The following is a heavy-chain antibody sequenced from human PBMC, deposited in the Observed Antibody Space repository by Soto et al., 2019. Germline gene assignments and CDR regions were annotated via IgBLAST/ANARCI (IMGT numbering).Heavy chain of an antibody. V-gene: IGHV2-5*02. J-gene: IGHJ6*03. CDR1: GFSLSTSGVG. CDR2: IYWDDDK. Sequence: GSGPTLVNPTETLTLTCTFSGFSLSTSGVGVDWIRQPPGKALEWLALIYWDDDKRYSPALKSRLTITKDTSKNQVVLTMTNMDPVDTAKYFCAHRPRFHYYYDMDVGAKGPTVTVSS. CDR3: AHRPRFHYYYDMDV.